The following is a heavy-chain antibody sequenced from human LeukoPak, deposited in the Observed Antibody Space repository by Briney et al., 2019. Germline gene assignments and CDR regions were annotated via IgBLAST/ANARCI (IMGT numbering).Heavy chain of an antibody. D-gene: IGHD5-18*01. CDR3: ARYSYGPNYYFDY. CDR2: IYHSGST. Sequence: SQTLSLTCAVSGGSISSGGYSWRWIRQPPGKGLEWIGYIYHSGSTYYNPSLKSRVTISVDRSKNQFSLKLSSVTAADTAVYYCARYSYGPNYYFDYWGQGTLVTVSS. V-gene: IGHV4-30-2*01. CDR1: GGSISSGGYS. J-gene: IGHJ4*02.